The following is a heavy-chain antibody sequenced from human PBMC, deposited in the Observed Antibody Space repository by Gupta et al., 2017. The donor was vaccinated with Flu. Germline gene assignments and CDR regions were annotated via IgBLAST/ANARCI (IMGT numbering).Heavy chain of an antibody. CDR2: ISANSGST. Sequence: VQLAHAGPELSKPGASVKVSCEAAGYNFTRLGTSWVRQAPGEGLEWMGWISANSGSTNYAQNCRGRDSVTRDTSRKTPYSDFRNLCSDDKEGYYWARDRGECKRNRGYLIIWFDFWGQWTLVPVP. CDR1: GYNFTRLG. V-gene: IGHV1-18*01. D-gene: IGHD3-22*01. J-gene: IGHJ4*02. CDR3: ARDRGECKRNRGYLIIWFDF.